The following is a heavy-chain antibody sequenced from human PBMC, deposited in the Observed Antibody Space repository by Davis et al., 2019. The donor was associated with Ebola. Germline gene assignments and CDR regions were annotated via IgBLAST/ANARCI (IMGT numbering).Heavy chain of an antibody. CDR3: AKDMGLIFPYGMDV. CDR1: GFTFSSYA. J-gene: IGHJ6*02. V-gene: IGHV3-23*01. D-gene: IGHD3-9*01. Sequence: GESLKISCAASGFTFSSYAMSWVRQAPGKGLEWASAISGSGGSTYYADSVKGRFTISRDNSKNTLYLQMNSLRAEDTAVYYCAKDMGLIFPYGMDVWGPGTTVTVSS. CDR2: ISGSGGST.